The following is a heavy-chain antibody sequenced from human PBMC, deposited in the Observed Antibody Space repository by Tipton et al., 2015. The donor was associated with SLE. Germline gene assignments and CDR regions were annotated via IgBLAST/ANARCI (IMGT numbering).Heavy chain of an antibody. CDR2: IYTSGAT. D-gene: IGHD2/OR15-2a*01. V-gene: IGHV4-4*07. Sequence: TLSLTCNVSGVSISSSYWSWIRQPAGKGLEWIGRIYTSGATDDNPSLKSRVTMSVDMSKNQIFLKMTSVTAADSAVYYCARDSIVTVLHDAFDTWGQGTMVTVSS. CDR1: GVSISSSY. CDR3: ARDSIVTVLHDAFDT. J-gene: IGHJ3*02.